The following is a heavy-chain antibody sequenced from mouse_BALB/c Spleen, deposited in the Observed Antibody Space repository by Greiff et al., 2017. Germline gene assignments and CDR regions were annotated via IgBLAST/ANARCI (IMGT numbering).Heavy chain of an antibody. CDR1: GFNIKDTY. CDR3: ATTTMMTYYAMDY. V-gene: IGHV14-3*02. J-gene: IGHJ4*01. Sequence: VQLQQSGAELVKPGASVKLSCTASGFNIKDTYMHWVKQRPEQGLEWIGRIDPANGNTKYDPKFQGKATITADTSSNTAYLQLSSLTSEDTAVYYCATTTMMTYYAMDYWGQGTSVTVSS. D-gene: IGHD2-13*01. CDR2: IDPANGNT.